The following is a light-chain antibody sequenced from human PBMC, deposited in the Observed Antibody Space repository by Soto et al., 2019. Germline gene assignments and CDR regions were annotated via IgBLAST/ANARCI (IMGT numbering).Light chain of an antibody. CDR2: GNT. CDR3: QSYDSSLSGFYV. J-gene: IGLJ1*01. CDR1: SSNIGAGYD. Sequence: QSVLTQPPSVSGAPGQRVTISCTGSSSNIGAGYDVYWYQQFPGTAPKLLIYGNTNRPSGVPDRFSGSKSGTAASLAIAGLQAEDEADYYCQSYDSSLSGFYVFGTGTKLTVL. V-gene: IGLV1-40*01.